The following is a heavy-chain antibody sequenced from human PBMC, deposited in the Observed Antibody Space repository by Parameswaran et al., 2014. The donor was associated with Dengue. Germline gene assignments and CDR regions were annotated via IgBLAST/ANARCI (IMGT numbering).Heavy chain of an antibody. D-gene: IGHD1-7*01. J-gene: IGHJ6*02. CDR3: ARVTGTPYYYYGMDV. V-gene: IGHV6-1*01. CDR2: TYYRSKWYN. Sequence: WIRQSPSRGLEWLGRTYYRSKWYNDYAVSVKSRITINPDTSKNQFSLQLNSVTPEDTAVYYCARVTGTPYYYYGMDVWGQGTTVTVSS.